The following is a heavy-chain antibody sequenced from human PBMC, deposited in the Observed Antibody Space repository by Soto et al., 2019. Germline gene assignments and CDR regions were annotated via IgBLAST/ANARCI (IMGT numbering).Heavy chain of an antibody. V-gene: IGHV3-48*02. J-gene: IGHJ4*02. D-gene: IGHD1-26*01. CDR3: TFSGNYGVY. CDR2: IGSSSGVV. CDR1: VLVFCHYG. Sequence: RGSLRLSGEASVLVFCHYGMKWVRQAPGKGLEWVSYIGSSSGVVYYADSVKGRFTISRDNAKKSLYLQMNSLRDEDTAVYYCTFSGNYGVYWGLGTLVLVS.